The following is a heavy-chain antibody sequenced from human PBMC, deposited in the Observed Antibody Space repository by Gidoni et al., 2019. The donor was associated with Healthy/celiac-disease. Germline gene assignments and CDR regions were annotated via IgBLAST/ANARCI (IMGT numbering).Heavy chain of an antibody. CDR2: ISAYNGNT. CDR3: ARDLPIAVAGTPAIYYYYGMDV. D-gene: IGHD6-19*01. V-gene: IGHV1-18*01. Sequence: QVQLVQSGAEVKKPGASVKVSCKASGYTFTSYGISWVRQAPGQGLEWMGWISAYNGNTNYAQKLQGRVTMTTDTSTSTAYMELRSLRSDDTAVYYCARDLPIAVAGTPAIYYYYGMDVWGQGTTVTVSS. J-gene: IGHJ6*02. CDR1: GYTFTSYG.